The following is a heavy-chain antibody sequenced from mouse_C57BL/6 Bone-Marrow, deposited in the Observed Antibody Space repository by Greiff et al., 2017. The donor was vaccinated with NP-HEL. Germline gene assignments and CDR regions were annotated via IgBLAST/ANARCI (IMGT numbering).Heavy chain of an antibody. V-gene: IGHV1-63*01. CDR3: ERSPNRGYAKVY. D-gene: IGHD2-14*01. CDR1: GYTFTNYW. J-gene: IGHJ4*01. Sequence: VQLQESGAELVRPGTSVKMSCKASGYTFTNYWIGWAKQRPGHGLEWIGDIYPGGGYPNYNEKFKGKATLTAAKSSSTAYMQLSSLTSEDSAIYYCERSPNRGYAKVYWGQGTSGTV. CDR2: IYPGGGYP.